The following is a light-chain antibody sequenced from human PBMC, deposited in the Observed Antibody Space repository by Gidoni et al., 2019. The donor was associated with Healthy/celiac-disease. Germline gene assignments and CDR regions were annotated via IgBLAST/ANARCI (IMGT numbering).Light chain of an antibody. J-gene: IGLJ2*01. CDR3: QSADSSVV. Sequence: SYELTQQPSVSVSPGQTARITCSGDALPKQYAYWYQQKPGQAPVLVLYKDSERPSGIPERFSGSSSGTTVTLTISGVQAEDEADYYCQSADSSVVFGGGTKLTVL. V-gene: IGLV3-25*02. CDR1: ALPKQY. CDR2: KDS.